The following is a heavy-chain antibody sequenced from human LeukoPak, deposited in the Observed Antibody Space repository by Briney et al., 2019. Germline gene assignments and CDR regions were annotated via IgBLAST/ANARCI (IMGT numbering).Heavy chain of an antibody. CDR1: GFTFSRYS. J-gene: IGHJ6*03. V-gene: IGHV3-21*01. CDR2: ISSSSSYI. D-gene: IGHD6-13*01. CDR3: ARNPHAPQLDYYYMDV. Sequence: GRSLRLSCAASGFTFSRYSMNWVRQAPGKGLEWVSSISSSSSYIYYADSVKGRFTISRDNAKNSLYLQMNSLRAEDTAVYYCARNPHAPQLDYYYMDVWGKGTTVTVSS.